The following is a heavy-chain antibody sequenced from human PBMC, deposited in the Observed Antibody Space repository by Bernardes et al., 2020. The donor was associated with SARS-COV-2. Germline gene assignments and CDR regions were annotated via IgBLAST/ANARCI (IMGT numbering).Heavy chain of an antibody. CDR2: ISSSTI. Sequence: GRSLRLSCAASGFTFSDYYMGWIRQAPGKGLEWVSYISSSTIYYADSVKGRFTISRDNAKSSLSLQMNSLRAEDTAIYYCARGPTDSRGWYHLDYWGQGTLVAVSS. CDR3: ARGPTDSRGWYHLDY. D-gene: IGHD6-19*01. CDR1: GFTFSDYY. J-gene: IGHJ4*02. V-gene: IGHV3-11*01.